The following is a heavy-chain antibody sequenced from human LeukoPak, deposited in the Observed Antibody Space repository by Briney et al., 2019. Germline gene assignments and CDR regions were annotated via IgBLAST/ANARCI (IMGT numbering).Heavy chain of an antibody. CDR1: GDSISSSDYY. Sequence: SETLSLTCTVSGDSISSSDYYWGWIRQSPGKGLEWTGRISYSGKTFYNPSLKSRVTMSVDTSKNLFSLRLNSVTAADTAVYYCSRLTHSYYADTAGYYPYYYMDVWGEGATVTVSS. J-gene: IGHJ6*03. V-gene: IGHV4-39*02. CDR3: SRLTHSYYADTAGYYPYYYMDV. CDR2: ISYSGKT. D-gene: IGHD3-22*01.